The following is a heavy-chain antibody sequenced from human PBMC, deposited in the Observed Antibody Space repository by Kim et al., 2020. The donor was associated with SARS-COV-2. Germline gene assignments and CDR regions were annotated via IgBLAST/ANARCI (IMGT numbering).Heavy chain of an antibody. CDR3: ARGGEGFDY. Sequence: GGSLRLSCGASGFTFSSYWMSWVRQAPGKGLECVASIQHDGIEKYYVDSVKGRFTISRDNTKDSVDLQMNSLRAEDTAVYYWARGGEGFDYWGQGTLVTVSS. J-gene: IGHJ4*02. V-gene: IGHV3-7*01. CDR1: GFTFSSYW. CDR2: IQHDGIEK.